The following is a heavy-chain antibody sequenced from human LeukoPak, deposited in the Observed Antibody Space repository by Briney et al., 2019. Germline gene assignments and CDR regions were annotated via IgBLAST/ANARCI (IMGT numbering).Heavy chain of an antibody. V-gene: IGHV3-9*01. Sequence: GGSLRLSCAASGFTFDDYAMHWVRQAPGKGLEWVSGIVWNSGSIGYADSVKGRFTISRDNAKNSRYLQMNSLRAEDTALYYCAKVSSSPSAMDVWGQGTTVTVSS. CDR2: IVWNSGSI. CDR1: GFTFDDYA. CDR3: AKVSSSPSAMDV. D-gene: IGHD6-13*01. J-gene: IGHJ6*02.